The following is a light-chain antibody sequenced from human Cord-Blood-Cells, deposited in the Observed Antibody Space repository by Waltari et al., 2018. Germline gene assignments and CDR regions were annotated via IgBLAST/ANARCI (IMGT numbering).Light chain of an antibody. CDR1: QSVSSY. CDR2: CAS. J-gene: IGKJ4*01. Sequence: IVLTQSPATLSFSPGERATLSCRASQSVSSYLACYQQKPGQAPRLLIYCASNRATGIPARFSGSGSGTDFTLTISSLEPEDFAFYYCQQRSNWPLTFGGGTKVEIK. CDR3: QQRSNWPLT. V-gene: IGKV3-11*01.